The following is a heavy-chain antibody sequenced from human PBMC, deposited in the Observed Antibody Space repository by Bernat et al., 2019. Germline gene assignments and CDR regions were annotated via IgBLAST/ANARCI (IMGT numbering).Heavy chain of an antibody. J-gene: IGHJ6*02. CDR3: ARDPNSSSWYADDYYYYGMDV. V-gene: IGHV3-30*01. CDR2: ISYDGSNK. D-gene: IGHD6-13*01. Sequence: QVQLVESGGGVVQPGRSLRLSCAASGFTFSSYAMHWVRQAPGKGLEWVAVISYDGSNKYYADSVKGRFTISRDNSKNTLYLQMNSLRAEDTAVYYCARDPNSSSWYADDYYYYGMDVWGQGTTVTVSS. CDR1: GFTFSSYA.